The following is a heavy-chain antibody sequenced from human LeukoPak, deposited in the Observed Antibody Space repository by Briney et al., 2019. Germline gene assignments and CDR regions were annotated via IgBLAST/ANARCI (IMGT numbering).Heavy chain of an antibody. J-gene: IGHJ4*02. D-gene: IGHD2-21*02. CDR2: IYYSGST. CDR3: ARGPTVTAYFDY. Sequence: SETLSLTCAVSGGSISSGGYSWSWIRPPPGKGLEWIGYIYYSGSTYYNPSLKSRVTISVDTSKNQFSLKLSSVTAADTAVYYCARGPTVTAYFDYWGQGTLVTVSS. V-gene: IGHV4-30-4*07. CDR1: GGSISSGGYS.